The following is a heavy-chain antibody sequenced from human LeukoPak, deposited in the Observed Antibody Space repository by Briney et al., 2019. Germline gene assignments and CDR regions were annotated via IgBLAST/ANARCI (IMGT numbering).Heavy chain of an antibody. CDR3: AGRSARYFDF. V-gene: IGHV4-59*01. CDR2: VFYSGPT. CDR1: GDSIDSYY. J-gene: IGHJ4*02. D-gene: IGHD1-26*01. Sequence: SETLSLTCTVSGDSIDSYYWSWIRQPPGEGLQWIGYVFYSGPTNYDASLKSRVAISVDRSKNQFSLKLTSVSAADTAVYYCAGRSARYFDFWGQGTPVTVSS.